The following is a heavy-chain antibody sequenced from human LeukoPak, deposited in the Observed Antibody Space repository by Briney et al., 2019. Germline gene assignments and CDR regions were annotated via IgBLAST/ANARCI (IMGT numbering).Heavy chain of an antibody. CDR3: ARDGEYSSGSFDY. CDR1: GFTFSSYS. D-gene: IGHD6-19*01. CDR2: ISSSSSYI. J-gene: IGHJ4*02. V-gene: IGHV3-21*01. Sequence: GGSLRLSCAASGFTFSSYSMNWVRQAPGKGLEWVSSISSSSSYIYYADSVKGRFTISRDNAKNSLYLQMNSLRAEDTAVYYCARDGEYSSGSFDYWGRGTLVTVSS.